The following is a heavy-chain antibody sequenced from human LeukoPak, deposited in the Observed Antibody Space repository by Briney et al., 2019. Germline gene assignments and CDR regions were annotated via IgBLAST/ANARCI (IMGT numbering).Heavy chain of an antibody. CDR1: GFRFSDYS. CDR3: AKGTPPTIAAAGRGDYFDY. V-gene: IGHV3-30-3*01. CDR2: ISYDGSNE. D-gene: IGHD6-13*01. J-gene: IGHJ4*02. Sequence: PGRSLRLSCAASGFRFSDYSMHWVRQAPGKGLEWVSIISYDGSNERYADSVKGRFTISRDNSKNTLYLQMNSLRTEDTAVYYCAKGTPPTIAAAGRGDYFDYWGQGTLVTVSS.